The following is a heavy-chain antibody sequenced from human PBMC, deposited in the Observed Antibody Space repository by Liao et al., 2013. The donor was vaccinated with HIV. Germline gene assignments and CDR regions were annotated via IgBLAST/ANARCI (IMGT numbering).Heavy chain of an antibody. V-gene: IGHV4-61*02. CDR1: GGSISSDSYY. D-gene: IGHD3-22*01. CDR2: IYTSGST. CDR3: AREDYYYDSSGYYSSDY. Sequence: QVQLQESGPGLVKPSQTLSLTCTVSGGSISSDSYYWTWIRQPAGKGLEWIGRIYTSGSTNYNPSLKSRVTISLDTSKNQFSLKLSSVTAADTAVYYCAREDYYYDSSGYYSSDYWGQGTLVTVSS. J-gene: IGHJ4*02.